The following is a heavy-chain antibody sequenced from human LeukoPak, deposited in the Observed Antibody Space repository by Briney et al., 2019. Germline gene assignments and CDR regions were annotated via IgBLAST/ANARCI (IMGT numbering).Heavy chain of an antibody. V-gene: IGHV3-30*03. CDR1: GFTFSSYG. D-gene: IGHD2-2*01. J-gene: IGHJ6*03. CDR2: ISYDGSNK. CDR3: ARATVVPAAYYYYMDV. Sequence: TGGSLRLSCAASGFTFSSYGMHWVRQAPGKGLEWVAVISYDGSNKYYADSVKGRFTISRDNSKNTLYLQMNSLRAEDTAVYYCARATVVPAAYYYYMDVWGKGATVTVSS.